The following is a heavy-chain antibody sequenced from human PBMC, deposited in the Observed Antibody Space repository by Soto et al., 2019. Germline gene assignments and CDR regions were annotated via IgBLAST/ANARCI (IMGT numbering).Heavy chain of an antibody. Sequence: EVQLLESGGKLVQPGGSLTLSCAASGFTFSTYAMAWVRQAPGKGLEWVSGVSASGLNTDYADPVKGRFYISRDNSKNTVSLHMNSLRAEDTVLYYWAKDRPRRTSGYFFEYWGQGTPVTVSS. J-gene: IGHJ4*02. CDR3: AKDRPRRTSGYFFEY. D-gene: IGHD1-1*01. CDR1: GFTFSTYA. V-gene: IGHV3-23*01. CDR2: VSASGLNT.